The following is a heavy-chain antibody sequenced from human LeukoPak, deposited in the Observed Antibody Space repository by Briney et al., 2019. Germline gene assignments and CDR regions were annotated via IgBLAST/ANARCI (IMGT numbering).Heavy chain of an antibody. CDR1: GFTFGEYG. Sequence: TGGSLRLSRTASGFTFGEYGMSWVRQAPGKGLEWIGFIRSKGHGGTTEYAASVKGRFTISRDDSKSIAYLQLNSLKTEDTAVYYCTLTMIVVARSHFDYWGQGTLVTVSS. V-gene: IGHV3-49*04. CDR2: IRSKGHGGTT. D-gene: IGHD3-22*01. J-gene: IGHJ4*02. CDR3: TLTMIVVARSHFDY.